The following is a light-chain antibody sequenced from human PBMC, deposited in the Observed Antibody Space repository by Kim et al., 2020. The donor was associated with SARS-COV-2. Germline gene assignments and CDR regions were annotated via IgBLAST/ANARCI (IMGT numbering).Light chain of an antibody. CDR1: QSISNL. J-gene: IGKJ1*01. Sequence: SAAVGEGATTTRRANQSISNLLAWNQQKPGNAPQLLFNAATSVESGLPTRCGGSGTGTEFPLTIGILHPDFFATYYCQRYRNVWTFGQGTKVDIK. V-gene: IGKV1-5*01. CDR3: QRYRNVWT. CDR2: AAT.